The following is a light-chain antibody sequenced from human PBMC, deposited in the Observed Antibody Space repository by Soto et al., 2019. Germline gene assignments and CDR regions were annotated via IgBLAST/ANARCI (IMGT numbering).Light chain of an antibody. Sequence: PGERATLSCRASQNIRSSLAWYQQRPGQAPRLLIYDASTRATGIPPRFSGGGSGTEFTVTISSLQSEDFAIYYCQQYDIWPPYTFGQGTKVDIK. CDR3: QQYDIWPPYT. CDR1: QNIRSS. CDR2: DAS. J-gene: IGKJ2*01. V-gene: IGKV3-15*01.